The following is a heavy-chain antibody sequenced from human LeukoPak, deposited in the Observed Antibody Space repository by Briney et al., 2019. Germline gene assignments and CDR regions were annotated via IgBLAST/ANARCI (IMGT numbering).Heavy chain of an antibody. CDR2: INHSGST. CDR1: GGSFSGYC. Sequence: PSETLSLTCAVYGGSFSGYCRSWIRQPPGKGLEWIGEINHSGSTNYNPSLKGRVTISINTSKNQFSLKLSSVTAADTAVYYCARRNGQDIVATFRRRYYFDYWGQGTLVTVSS. CDR3: ARRNGQDIVATFRRRYYFDY. D-gene: IGHD5-12*01. V-gene: IGHV4-34*01. J-gene: IGHJ4*02.